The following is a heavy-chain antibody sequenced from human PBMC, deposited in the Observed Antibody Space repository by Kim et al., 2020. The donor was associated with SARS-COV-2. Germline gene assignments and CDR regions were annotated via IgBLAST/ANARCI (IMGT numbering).Heavy chain of an antibody. CDR3: ASGVGANGGY. CDR2: INTDGSDT. V-gene: IGHV3-74*01. CDR1: GFTFNIYW. Sequence: GGSLRLSCEASGFTFNIYWMHWVRQAPGKGLVWVSHINTDGSDTRYADSVRGRFTISRDNAKNTLYLQMNSLRADDTAVYYCASGVGANGGYWGQGTLVTVSS. D-gene: IGHD1-26*01. J-gene: IGHJ4*02.